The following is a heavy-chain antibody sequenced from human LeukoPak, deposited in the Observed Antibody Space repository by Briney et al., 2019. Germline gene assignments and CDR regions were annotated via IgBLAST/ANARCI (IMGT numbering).Heavy chain of an antibody. CDR3: ASFRRRVDEYYFDY. CDR1: GFTFSSYS. J-gene: IGHJ4*02. Sequence: GGSLRLSCAASGFTFSSYSMNWVRQAPGKGLEWVSSISSSSRYIYYADSVKGRFTISRDNAKNSLYLQMNSLRAEDTAVYYCASFRRRVDEYYFDYWGQGTLVTVSS. V-gene: IGHV3-21*01. CDR2: ISSSSRYI.